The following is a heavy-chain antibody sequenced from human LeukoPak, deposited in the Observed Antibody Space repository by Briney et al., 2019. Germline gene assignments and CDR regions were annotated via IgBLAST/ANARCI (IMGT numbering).Heavy chain of an antibody. J-gene: IGHJ4*02. V-gene: IGHV3-23*01. CDR3: AKGIAVAGTFDS. Sequence: PGGSLRLSCAASGFTFSSYAMSWVRQAPGKGLEWVSSMSGSGGNTYYADSVKGRFTISRDNSKNTLYLQMNSLRAEDTAVYYCAKGIAVAGTFDSWGQGTLVTVSS. D-gene: IGHD6-19*01. CDR2: MSGSGGNT. CDR1: GFTFSSYA.